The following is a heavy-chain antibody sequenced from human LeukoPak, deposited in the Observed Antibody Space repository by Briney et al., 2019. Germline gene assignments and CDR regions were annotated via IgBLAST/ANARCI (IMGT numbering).Heavy chain of an antibody. Sequence: GGSLRLSCAASGFIFGSYSMSWVRQAPGKGLEWVSVITGSGGNTYYADSVKGRFTISKDNSKNTVYLQMSSLRVDDTAVYYCAKAASSSWPSYYYGMDVWGQGTTVTVSS. CDR2: ITGSGGNT. V-gene: IGHV3-23*01. D-gene: IGHD6-13*01. CDR3: AKAASSSWPSYYYGMDV. J-gene: IGHJ6*02. CDR1: GFIFGSYS.